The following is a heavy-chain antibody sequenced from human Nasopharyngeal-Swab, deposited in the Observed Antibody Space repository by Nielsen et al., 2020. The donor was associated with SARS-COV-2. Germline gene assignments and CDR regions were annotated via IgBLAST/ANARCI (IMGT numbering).Heavy chain of an antibody. Sequence: WIRQPPGKGLEWVSSISSSSSYIYYADSVKGRFTISRDNAKNSLYLQMNSLRAEDTAVYYCARSITFGGVIAERHFDYWGQGPLVTVPQ. CDR2: ISSSSSYI. J-gene: IGHJ4*02. V-gene: IGHV3-21*01. D-gene: IGHD3-16*02. CDR3: ARSITFGGVIAERHFDY.